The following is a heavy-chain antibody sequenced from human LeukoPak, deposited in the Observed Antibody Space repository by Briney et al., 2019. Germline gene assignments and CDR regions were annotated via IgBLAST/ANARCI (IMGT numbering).Heavy chain of an antibody. D-gene: IGHD5-12*01. Sequence: SETLSLTCAVSGGSISSSNWWSWVRQPPGKGLEWIGEIYHSGSTNYNPSLKSRVTISVDKSKNQFSLKLSSVTAADTAVYYCARISGYDSFGLDAFGIWGQGTMVTVSS. CDR3: ARISGYDSFGLDAFGI. V-gene: IGHV4-4*02. CDR1: GGSISSSNW. J-gene: IGHJ3*02. CDR2: IYHSGST.